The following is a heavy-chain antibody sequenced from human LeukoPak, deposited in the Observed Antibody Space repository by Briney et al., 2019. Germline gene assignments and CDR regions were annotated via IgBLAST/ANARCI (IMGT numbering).Heavy chain of an antibody. CDR2: INPSGGST. V-gene: IGHV1-46*01. J-gene: IGHJ4*02. CDR3: PRGEEMATICNY. D-gene: IGHD5-24*01. Sequence: ASVKVSCKASGYTFTSYYMHWVRQAPGQGLEWMGIINPSGGSTSYAQKFQGRVTMTRDMSTSTVYMELSSLRSEDTAVYYCPRGEEMATICNYWGQGTLVTVSS. CDR1: GYTFTSYY.